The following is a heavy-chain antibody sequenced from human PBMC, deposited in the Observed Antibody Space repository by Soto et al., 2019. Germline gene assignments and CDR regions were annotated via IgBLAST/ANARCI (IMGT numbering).Heavy chain of an antibody. J-gene: IGHJ4*02. D-gene: IGHD6-13*01. CDR2: ISGSGDST. CDR1: GFTFDAYA. CDR3: ARRGPGTYFDY. Sequence: GGSLRLSCAASGFTFDAYAMHWVRQAPGKGLEWVSVISGSGDSTYYADSVKGRFTISRDNSKNTLYLQMNSLRTEDTAVYYCARRGPGTYFDYWGQGTLVTVSS. V-gene: IGHV3-23*01.